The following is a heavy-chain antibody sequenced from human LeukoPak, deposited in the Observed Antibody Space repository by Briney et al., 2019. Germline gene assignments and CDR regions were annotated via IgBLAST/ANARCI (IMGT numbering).Heavy chain of an antibody. J-gene: IGHJ4*02. V-gene: IGHV3-21*01. CDR1: GFTFSNAW. CDR3: VMLFMGSTNWPDY. CDR2: ISSSSSYI. Sequence: PGGSLRLSCAASGFTFSNAWMSWVRQAPGKGLEWVSSISSSSSYIYYADSVRGRFTISRDNAKRCLFLQLNSLRAEDTAVYYCVMLFMGSTNWPDYWGQGTLVTVSS. D-gene: IGHD6-13*01.